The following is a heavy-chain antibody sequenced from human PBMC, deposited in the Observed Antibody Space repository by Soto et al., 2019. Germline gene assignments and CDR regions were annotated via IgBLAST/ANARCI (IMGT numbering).Heavy chain of an antibody. CDR3: ARDLFNYYGSGSYYY. CDR1: GFTFSSYG. Sequence: PGGSLRLSCAASGFTFSSYGMHWVRQAPGKGLEWVAVIWYDGSNKYYADSVKGRFTISRDNSKNTLYLQMNSLRAEDTAVYYCARDLFNYYGSGSYYYWGQGTLVTVS. V-gene: IGHV3-33*01. CDR2: IWYDGSNK. J-gene: IGHJ4*02. D-gene: IGHD3-10*01.